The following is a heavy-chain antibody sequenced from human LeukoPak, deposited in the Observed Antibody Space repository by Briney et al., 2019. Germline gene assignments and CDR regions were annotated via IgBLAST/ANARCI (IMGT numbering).Heavy chain of an antibody. J-gene: IGHJ4*02. Sequence: GGSLRLSCAASGFTFSNYGMHWVRQAPGKGLEWVAFIRYDGSNKYYADSVKGRFTISRDNSKNTLYLQMNSLRAEDTAVYYCAKDVLNSYYFDYWGQGTLVTVSS. CDR1: GFTFSNYG. D-gene: IGHD3-10*02. CDR3: AKDVLNSYYFDY. V-gene: IGHV3-30*02. CDR2: IRYDGSNK.